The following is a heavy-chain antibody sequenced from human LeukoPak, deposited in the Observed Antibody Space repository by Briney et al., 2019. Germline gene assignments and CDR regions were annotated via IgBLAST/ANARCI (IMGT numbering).Heavy chain of an antibody. D-gene: IGHD1-1*01. V-gene: IGHV4-59*01. Sequence: SETLSLTCTVSGGSISSYYWSWIRQPPGKGLEWIGYIYYSGSTNYNPSLKSRVTISVDTSKNQFSLKLSSVTAADTAVYYCAREETGVNDAFDIRGQGTMVTVSS. CDR1: GGSISSYY. CDR3: AREETGVNDAFDI. CDR2: IYYSGST. J-gene: IGHJ3*02.